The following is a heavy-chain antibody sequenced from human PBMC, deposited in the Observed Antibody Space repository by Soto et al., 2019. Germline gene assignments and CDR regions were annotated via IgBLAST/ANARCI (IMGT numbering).Heavy chain of an antibody. Sequence: GGSLRLSCIASAFTSRNYAMHWVRQAPGKGLEWVSGFDFNSGRVGYADSVKGRFTISRDNAKNSLSLEMNSLRVEDTALYYCNKDLVPGGADVWGQGTTVTVYS. CDR2: FDFNSGRV. CDR3: NKDLVPGGADV. J-gene: IGHJ6*02. CDR1: AFTSRNYA. V-gene: IGHV3-9*02. D-gene: IGHD3-10*01.